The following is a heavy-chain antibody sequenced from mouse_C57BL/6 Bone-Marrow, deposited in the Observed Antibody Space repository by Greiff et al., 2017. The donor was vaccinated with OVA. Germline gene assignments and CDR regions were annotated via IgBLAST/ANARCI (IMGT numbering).Heavy chain of an antibody. CDR1: GYTFTSYW. Sequence: QVQLQQPGAELVKPGASVKLSCKASGYTFTSYWMHWVKQRPGQGLEWIGMIHPNSGSTNYNATFKSKATLTVDKSSSTAYMQLSSLTSEDAAVYYCADLLRLPGYWGQGTTLTVSS. CDR3: ADLLRLPGY. CDR2: IHPNSGST. V-gene: IGHV1-64*01. D-gene: IGHD1-1*01. J-gene: IGHJ2*01.